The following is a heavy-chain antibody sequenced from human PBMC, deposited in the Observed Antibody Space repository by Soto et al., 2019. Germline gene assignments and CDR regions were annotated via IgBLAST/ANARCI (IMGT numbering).Heavy chain of an antibody. V-gene: IGHV3-15*01. CDR2: IKSKTDGGTT. CDR3: TTARGTYGAEYFQH. D-gene: IGHD4-17*01. J-gene: IGHJ1*01. Sequence: GGSLRLSCAASGFTFTNAWMSWVRQAPGKGLEWVGRIKSKTDGGTTDYAAPVKGRFTISRDDSKNTLYLQMNSLKTEDTAVYYCTTARGTYGAEYFQHWGQGTLVTVSS. CDR1: GFTFTNAW.